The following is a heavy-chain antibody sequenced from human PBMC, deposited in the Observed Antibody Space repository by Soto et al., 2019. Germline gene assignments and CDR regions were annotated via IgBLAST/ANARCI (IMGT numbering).Heavy chain of an antibody. CDR2: IYWDDDK. V-gene: IGHV2-5*02. CDR3: XHXXXXXTXAYFDY. CDR1: GFSLSTSGVG. Sequence: QITLEESGPTRVKPTQSLALTCTFSGFSLSTSGVGVGWVRQPPGKALEWLALIYWDDDKRYSPSLQSRLTITKDTAKNQVVLIMINMDPVDTATYYXXHXXXXXTXAYFDYWGQGTLVTVSS. J-gene: IGHJ4*02.